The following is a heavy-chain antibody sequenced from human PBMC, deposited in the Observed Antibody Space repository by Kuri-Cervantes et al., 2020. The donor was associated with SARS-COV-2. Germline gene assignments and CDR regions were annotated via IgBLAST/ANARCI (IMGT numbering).Heavy chain of an antibody. CDR1: GYTFTSYY. Sequence: ASVKVSCKASGYTFTSYYMHWVRQAPGQGLEWMGWINAGNGNTKYSQKFQGRVTITRDTSASTAYMELSSLRSEDTAVYYCAVSIAAAPLDFDYWGQGTLVTVSS. V-gene: IGHV1-3*01. D-gene: IGHD6-13*01. CDR3: AVSIAAAPLDFDY. CDR2: INAGNGNT. J-gene: IGHJ4*02.